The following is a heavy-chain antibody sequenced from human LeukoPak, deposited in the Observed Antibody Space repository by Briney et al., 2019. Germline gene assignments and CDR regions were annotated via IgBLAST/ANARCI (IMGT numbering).Heavy chain of an antibody. V-gene: IGHV3-23*01. D-gene: IGHD3-9*01. J-gene: IGHJ4*02. CDR3: ANGTVTGYFPQYYFDY. CDR2: ISGSGGST. CDR1: GLTFSSYA. Sequence: PRGSLRLSCAASGLTFSSYAMSWVRQAPGKGLEWVSAISGSGGSTYYADSVKARFTLSSHSHNNTLYLQMNSLRAEDAAVYYCANGTVTGYFPQYYFDYWGQGTLVTVSS.